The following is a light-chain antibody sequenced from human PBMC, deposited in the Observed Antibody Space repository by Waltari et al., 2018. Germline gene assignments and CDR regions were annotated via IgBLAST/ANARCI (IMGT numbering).Light chain of an antibody. CDR3: QAYDNTLSGAV. J-gene: IGLJ3*02. CDR2: GYA. Sequence: QSVLTQPPSVSGAPGQTVAISCTGTSSNIGAGFDVFWYQPPPGTAPNVLICGYAERSPGVPDRFSGSKSGTSATLAITGLQVEDEADYFCQAYDNTLSGAVFGGGTKLTVL. V-gene: IGLV1-40*01. CDR1: SSNIGAGFD.